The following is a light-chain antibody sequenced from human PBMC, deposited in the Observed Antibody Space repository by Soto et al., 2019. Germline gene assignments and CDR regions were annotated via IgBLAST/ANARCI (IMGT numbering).Light chain of an antibody. CDR3: QQYNSYSGT. J-gene: IGKJ1*01. CDR1: QSIGTW. V-gene: IGKV1-5*01. Sequence: DIQMTQSPSTLSASVGDRVTITCRASQSIGTWLAWYQQRPGKAPKLLIYDASNLESGVPSRFSGSGSGTEFTLTISSLQPDDFATFYCQQYNSYSGTFGQGTKVEIK. CDR2: DAS.